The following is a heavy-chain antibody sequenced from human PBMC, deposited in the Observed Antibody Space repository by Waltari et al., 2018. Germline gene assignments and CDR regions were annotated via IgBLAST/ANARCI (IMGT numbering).Heavy chain of an antibody. CDR1: GVSVDNIH. CDR3: ARDLGWMDV. D-gene: IGHD6-19*01. Sequence: EVQLVESGGGLIQPGGSLRLSCAASGVSVDNIHMSWVRQAPGKGLAWVSVLYSGGYLEYADSVKGRFTISRDTSTNTLYLRMNSLRADDTAVYFCARDLGWMDVWGQGTTVTVSS. J-gene: IGHJ6*02. CDR2: LYSGGYL. V-gene: IGHV3-53*01.